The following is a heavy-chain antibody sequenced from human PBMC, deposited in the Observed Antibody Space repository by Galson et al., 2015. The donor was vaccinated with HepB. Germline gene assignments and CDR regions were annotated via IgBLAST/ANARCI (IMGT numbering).Heavy chain of an antibody. Sequence: SVKVSCKASGGTFSSYTISWVRQAPGQGLEWMGRIIPILGIANYAQKFQGRVTITADKSTSTAYMELSSLRSEDTAVYYCARLTLGPVRQWPADYWGQGTLVTVSS. J-gene: IGHJ4*02. CDR1: GGTFSSYT. CDR2: IIPILGIA. D-gene: IGHD6-19*01. CDR3: ARLTLGPVRQWPADY. V-gene: IGHV1-69*02.